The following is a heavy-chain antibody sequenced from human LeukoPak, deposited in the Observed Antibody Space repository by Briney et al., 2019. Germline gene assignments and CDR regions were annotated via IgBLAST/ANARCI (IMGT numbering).Heavy chain of an antibody. V-gene: IGHV3-73*01. D-gene: IGHD2-15*01. Sequence: GGSLRLSCAASGFTFSGFYMHWVRQASGKGLEWVGLIRSKPNSYTTVCAASVQGRFTISRDDSKNTAYLQMNSLKAEDTAVYYCTRQDCSGGSCSYVDYWGQGTLVTVSS. CDR3: TRQDCSGGSCSYVDY. CDR2: IRSKPNSYTT. CDR1: GFTFSGFY. J-gene: IGHJ4*02.